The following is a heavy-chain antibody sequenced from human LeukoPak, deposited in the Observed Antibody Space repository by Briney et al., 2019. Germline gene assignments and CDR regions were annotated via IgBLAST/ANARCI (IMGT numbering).Heavy chain of an antibody. Sequence: PSETLSLTCTVSGGSISSYYWSWIRQPPGKGLEWIGEINHSGSINYNPSLKSRVTISVDTSKNQFSLKLSSVTAADTAVYYCAIIPGDYGMDVWGQGTTVTVSS. J-gene: IGHJ6*02. V-gene: IGHV4-34*01. CDR1: GGSISSYY. CDR3: AIIPGDYGMDV. CDR2: INHSGSI. D-gene: IGHD1-1*01.